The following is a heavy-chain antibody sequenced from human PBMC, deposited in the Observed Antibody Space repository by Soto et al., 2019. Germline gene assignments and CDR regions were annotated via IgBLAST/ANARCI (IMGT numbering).Heavy chain of an antibody. CDR2: INSDGSST. J-gene: IGHJ4*02. Sequence: EVQLVESGGGLVQPGGYLRLSCAASGFTFSSYWMHWVRQAPGKGLVWVSRINSDGSSTSYADSVKGRFTISRDNAKNTLYLQMNSLRAEDTAVYYCARAQLGGYDPGLFDYWGQGTLVTVSS. CDR1: GFTFSSYW. D-gene: IGHD5-12*01. V-gene: IGHV3-74*01. CDR3: ARAQLGGYDPGLFDY.